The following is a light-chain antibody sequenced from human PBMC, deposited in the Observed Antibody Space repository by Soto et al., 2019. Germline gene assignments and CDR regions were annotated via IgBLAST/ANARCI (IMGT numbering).Light chain of an antibody. CDR1: QGVTTN. CDR3: QQYNNWPFS. V-gene: IGKV3-15*01. J-gene: IGKJ5*01. Sequence: IVMTQSPCTLSVSPGERATLSCRAGQGVTTNFAWYQQKSGQSPRLLIYDVSIRATGVPARFSGTGSETDFTPTISGLQSEDSAVYFCQQYNNWPFSFGQGTRLEIK. CDR2: DVS.